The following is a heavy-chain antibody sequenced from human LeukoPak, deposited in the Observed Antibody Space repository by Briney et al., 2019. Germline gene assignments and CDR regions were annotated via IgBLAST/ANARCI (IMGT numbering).Heavy chain of an antibody. CDR2: IYPGGSDT. Sequence: GESLKISCKGSGYSFTSYWIGWVRQMPGKGLEWMGIIYPGGSDTRYSPSFQGQVTISADKSISTAYLQWSSLKASDTAMYYCARGQVGATGKYYYYGMDVWGQGTTVTVSS. D-gene: IGHD1-26*01. CDR1: GYSFTSYW. V-gene: IGHV5-51*01. J-gene: IGHJ6*02. CDR3: ARGQVGATGKYYYYGMDV.